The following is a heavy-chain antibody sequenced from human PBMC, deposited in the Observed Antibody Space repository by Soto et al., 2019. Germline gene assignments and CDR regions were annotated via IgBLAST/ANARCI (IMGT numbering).Heavy chain of an antibody. D-gene: IGHD2-21*02. Sequence: EVQLLEYGGVLVQPGGSLRLYCAASGFTFSSYAMSWVRQAPGKGLEWVSAISGSGGSTYYADSVKGRFTISRDNSKNTLYLQMNSLRAEDTAVYYCAKEGEDCGGDCYSDYWGQGTLVTVSS. CDR3: AKEGEDCGGDCYSDY. CDR2: ISGSGGST. J-gene: IGHJ4*02. CDR1: GFTFSSYA. V-gene: IGHV3-23*01.